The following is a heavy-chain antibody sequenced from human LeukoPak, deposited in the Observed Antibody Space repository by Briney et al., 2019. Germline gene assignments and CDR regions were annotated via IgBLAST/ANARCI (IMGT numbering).Heavy chain of an antibody. V-gene: IGHV3-30*04. CDR2: ISYDENHK. J-gene: IGHJ4*02. CDR1: GFTFGNFA. Sequence: GGSLRLSCAASGFTFGNFAMHWVRQAPGKGLEWVAVISYDENHKYYADSVKGRFTISRDNSKNTLYLQMNSLRAEDTAVYYCAKDTAGYTYGFGYFDYWGQGTLVTVSS. D-gene: IGHD5-18*01. CDR3: AKDTAGYTYGFGYFDY.